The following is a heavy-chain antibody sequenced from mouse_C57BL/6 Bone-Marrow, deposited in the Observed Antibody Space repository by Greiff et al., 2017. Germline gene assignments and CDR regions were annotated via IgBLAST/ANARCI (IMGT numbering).Heavy chain of an antibody. D-gene: IGHD1-1*01. V-gene: IGHV1-81*01. Sequence: VKLQESGAELARPGASVKLSCKASGYTFTSYGISWVKQRTGQGLEWIGEIYPRSGNTYYNEKFKGKATLTADKSSSTAYMELRSLTSEDSAVYFCARRITTVVAPYWYFDVWGTGTTVTVSS. CDR3: ARRITTVVAPYWYFDV. CDR1: GYTFTSYG. J-gene: IGHJ1*03. CDR2: IYPRSGNT.